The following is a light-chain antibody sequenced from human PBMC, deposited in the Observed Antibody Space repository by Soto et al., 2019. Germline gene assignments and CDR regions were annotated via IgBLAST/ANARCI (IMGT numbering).Light chain of an antibody. J-gene: IGKJ5*01. V-gene: IGKV3-20*01. CDR1: QSVSSSY. Sequence: EIVLTQSPGTLSLSPGERATLSCRASQSVSSSYLAWYQQKPGQAPRLLIYGASGRATGIPDRFSGSGSGTDITLTISRLEPEDFAVFYCQQFDTSPPSTFGQGTRLEIK. CDR2: GAS. CDR3: QQFDTSPPST.